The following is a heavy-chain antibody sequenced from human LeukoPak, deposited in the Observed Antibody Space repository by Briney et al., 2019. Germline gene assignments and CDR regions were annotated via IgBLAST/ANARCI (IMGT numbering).Heavy chain of an antibody. J-gene: IGHJ3*02. D-gene: IGHD3-22*01. CDR2: IYYSGST. V-gene: IGHV4-59*01. Sequence: SETLSLTCTVSGGSISSYYWSWIRQPPGKGLEWIGYIYYSGSTNYNPSLKSRVTMSVDTSKNQFSLKLSSVTAADTAVCYCAREQDSSGYYNDAFDIWGQGTMVTVSS. CDR1: GGSISSYY. CDR3: AREQDSSGYYNDAFDI.